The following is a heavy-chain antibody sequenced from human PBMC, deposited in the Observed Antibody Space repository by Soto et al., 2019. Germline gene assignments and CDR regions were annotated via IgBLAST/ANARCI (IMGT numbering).Heavy chain of an antibody. CDR3: ARGVGYYDFWSGYYAAAFDI. CDR1: GFTFSSYW. CDR2: IKQDGSEK. J-gene: IGHJ3*02. D-gene: IGHD3-3*01. Sequence: GGSLRLSCAASGFTFSSYWMSWVRQAPGKGLEWVANIKQDGSEKYYVDSVKGRFTISRDNAKNSLYLQMNSLRAEDTAVYYCARGVGYYDFWSGYYAAAFDIWGQGTMVTVS. V-gene: IGHV3-7*03.